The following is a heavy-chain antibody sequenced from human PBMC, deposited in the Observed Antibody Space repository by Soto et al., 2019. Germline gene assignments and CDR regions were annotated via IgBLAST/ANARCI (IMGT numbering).Heavy chain of an antibody. Sequence: ASVKVSCKASGYTFTSYGISWVRQAPGQGLEWMGWISAYNGNTNYAQKLQGRVTMTTDTSTSTAYMELRSLRSDDTAVYYCARDRPRIAVAGRFDYWGQGTLVTVS. V-gene: IGHV1-18*01. D-gene: IGHD6-19*01. CDR2: ISAYNGNT. CDR1: GYTFTSYG. CDR3: ARDRPRIAVAGRFDY. J-gene: IGHJ4*02.